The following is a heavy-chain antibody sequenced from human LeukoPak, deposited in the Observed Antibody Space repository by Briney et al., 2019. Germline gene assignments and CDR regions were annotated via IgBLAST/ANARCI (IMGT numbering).Heavy chain of an antibody. CDR2: IYTSGNT. J-gene: IGHJ4*02. CDR1: GGSISSYY. CDR3: ARHSSSWSYYFDY. D-gene: IGHD6-13*01. V-gene: IGHV4-4*09. Sequence: SETLSLTCTVSGGSISSYYLSWIRQPPGKGLDWMGSIYTSGNTNYNPSLKSRVTISVDTSQNQFSLKLNSVTAADTAVYYCARHSSSWSYYFDYWGQGTLVTVSS.